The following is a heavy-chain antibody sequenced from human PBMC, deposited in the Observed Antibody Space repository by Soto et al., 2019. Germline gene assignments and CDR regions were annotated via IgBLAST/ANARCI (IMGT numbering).Heavy chain of an antibody. V-gene: IGHV4-31*03. Sequence: SSETLSLTCTVSGGSISSGGYYWSWIRQHPGKGLEWIGYIYYSGSTYYNPSLKSRDIISIDTSKNQFSLKLSSVTAADTAVYYCAREPIAAADYYFDYWGPGTLVTSPQ. J-gene: IGHJ4*02. CDR3: AREPIAAADYYFDY. CDR2: IYYSGST. D-gene: IGHD6-13*01. CDR1: GGSISSGGYY.